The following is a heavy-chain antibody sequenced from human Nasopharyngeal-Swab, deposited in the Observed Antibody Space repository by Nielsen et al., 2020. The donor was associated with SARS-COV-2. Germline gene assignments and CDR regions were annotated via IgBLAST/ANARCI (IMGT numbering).Heavy chain of an antibody. CDR3: ARLKYDFWNGPPEDY. J-gene: IGHJ4*02. CDR1: GFTFSSYS. Sequence: GESLKISCAASGFTFSSYSMNWVRQAPGKGLEWVANIKQDGSEIYYVDSLKGRFTISRDNAKNSLYLQMNSLRAEDTAVYYCARLKYDFWNGPPEDYWGQGTLVTVSS. V-gene: IGHV3-7*01. D-gene: IGHD3-3*01. CDR2: IKQDGSEI.